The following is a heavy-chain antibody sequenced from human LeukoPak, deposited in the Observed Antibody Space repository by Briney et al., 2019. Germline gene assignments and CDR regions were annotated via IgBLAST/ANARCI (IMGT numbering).Heavy chain of an antibody. V-gene: IGHV1-2*02. CDR2: INPNRGDT. CDR1: GYTFSGCY. J-gene: IGHJ4*02. Sequence: ASVKVSCKASGYTFSGCYMHWFRQAPGQGLEWMGWINPNRGDTHYAQKFQGRVTMTRDTSISTAYMELNRLTSDDTAVYYCASGSSLDGSSGWPTHYYWGQGTLVTVSS. D-gene: IGHD6-19*01. CDR3: ASGSSLDGSSGWPTHYY.